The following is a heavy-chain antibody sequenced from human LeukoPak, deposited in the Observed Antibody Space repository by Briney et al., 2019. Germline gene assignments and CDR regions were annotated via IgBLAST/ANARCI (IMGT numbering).Heavy chain of an antibody. CDR3: ARDHYYGSGSYYYREYYYYGMDV. D-gene: IGHD3-10*01. CDR1: GFTFSSYW. V-gene: IGHV3-7*01. J-gene: IGHJ6*02. Sequence: PGGSLRLSCAASGFTFSSYWMSWVRQAPGKGLEWVANIKQDGSEKYYVDSVKGRSTISRDNAKNSLYLQMNSLRAEDTAVYYCARDHYYGSGSYYYREYYYYGMDVWGQGTTVTVSS. CDR2: IKQDGSEK.